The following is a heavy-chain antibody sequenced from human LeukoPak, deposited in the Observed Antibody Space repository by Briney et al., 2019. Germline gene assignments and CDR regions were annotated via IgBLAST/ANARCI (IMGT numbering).Heavy chain of an antibody. Sequence: PSQTLSLTCTVSGAAFISGGYYWSWHRQSPGKGLEWIGYIYYDGSTYYNPSLKSRLTISGDTSKRQFSLNLSSVTAADTAVYYCARARGYTYGYWFDPWGQGILVSVSS. CDR3: ARARGYTYGYWFDP. CDR1: GAAFISGGYY. CDR2: IYYDGST. J-gene: IGHJ5*02. D-gene: IGHD5-18*01. V-gene: IGHV4-31*03.